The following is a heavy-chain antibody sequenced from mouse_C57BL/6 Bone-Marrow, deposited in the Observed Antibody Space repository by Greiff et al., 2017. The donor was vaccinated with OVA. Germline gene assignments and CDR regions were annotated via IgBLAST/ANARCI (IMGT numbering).Heavy chain of an antibody. CDR1: GYAFSSSW. J-gene: IGHJ2*01. Sequence: VKLQESGPELVKPGASVKISCKASGYAFSSSWMNWVKQRPGKGLEWIGRIYPGDGDTNYNGKFKGKATLTADKSSSTAYMQLSSLTSEDSAVYFCARGTVTGNSSGYWGQGTTLTVSS. V-gene: IGHV1-82*01. CDR3: ARGTVTGNSSGY. D-gene: IGHD3-2*02. CDR2: IYPGDGDT.